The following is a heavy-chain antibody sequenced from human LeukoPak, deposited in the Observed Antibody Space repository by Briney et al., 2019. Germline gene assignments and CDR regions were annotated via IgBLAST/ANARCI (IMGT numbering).Heavy chain of an antibody. CDR3: ARQPRQVQLWLRGDY. J-gene: IGHJ4*02. V-gene: IGHV4-39*01. D-gene: IGHD5-18*01. CDR2: IYYGENT. Sequence: SETLSLTCTVSGDSISSGPYYWGWIRQPPGKGLEWIGNIYYGENTYYNPSLKSRVTISIDTSNNQFYLKLSSLTAADTAVYYCARQPRQVQLWLRGDYWGQGTLVTVSS. CDR1: GDSISSGPYY.